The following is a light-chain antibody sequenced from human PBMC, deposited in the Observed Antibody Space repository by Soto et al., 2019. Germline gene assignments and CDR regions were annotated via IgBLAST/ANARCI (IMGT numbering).Light chain of an antibody. CDR1: QGISNY. V-gene: IGKV1-27*01. J-gene: IGKJ4*01. CDR2: AAS. Sequence: IQMTQSPSSLSASVGDRVTITCRASQGISNYLAWYQQKPGKVPKLLIYAASTLQSGVPSRFSGSVSGTDLTLPISSLPPEDVATYYCQKYNSAPLTFGGGTKVAIK. CDR3: QKYNSAPLT.